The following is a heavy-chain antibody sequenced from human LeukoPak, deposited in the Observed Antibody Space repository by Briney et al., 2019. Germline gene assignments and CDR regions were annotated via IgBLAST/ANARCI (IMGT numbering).Heavy chain of an antibody. Sequence: GGSLRLSCAASGFSFSNFAMTWVRQAPGEGLEWVSAISTTGGTTWYAYSVKGRFTVSRDNYKNTVYLQMNRLPDEVTAVYYCAKTAQFDSWGQGTLVTVSS. CDR1: GFSFSNFA. D-gene: IGHD6-25*01. J-gene: IGHJ4*02. CDR3: AKTAQFDS. CDR2: ISTTGGTT. V-gene: IGHV3-23*01.